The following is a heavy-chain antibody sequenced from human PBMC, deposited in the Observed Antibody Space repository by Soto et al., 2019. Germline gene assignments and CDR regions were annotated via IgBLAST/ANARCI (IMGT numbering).Heavy chain of an antibody. CDR3: AKGYYYDSSGYYYVAPVLDY. D-gene: IGHD3-22*01. CDR2: ISGSGGST. Sequence: AGGSLRLSCAASGFTFSSYAMSWVRQAPGKGLEWVSAISGSGGSTYYADSVKGRFTISRDNSKNTLYLQMNSLRAEDTAVYYCAKGYYYDSSGYYYVAPVLDYWGQGTLVTVSS. CDR1: GFTFSSYA. J-gene: IGHJ4*02. V-gene: IGHV3-23*01.